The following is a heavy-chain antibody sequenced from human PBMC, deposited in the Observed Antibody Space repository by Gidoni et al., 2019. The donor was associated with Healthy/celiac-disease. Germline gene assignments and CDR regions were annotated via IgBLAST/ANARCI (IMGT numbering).Heavy chain of an antibody. CDR1: GFTFSSYA. D-gene: IGHD3-22*01. Sequence: EVQLLESGGGLVQPGGSLRLSCAASGFTFSSYARSWVRQAPGKGLEWVSAISGSGGSTYYADSVKGRFTISRDNSKNTLYLQMNSLRAEDTAVYYCAKGPYDSSGYYPLFDYWGQGTLVTVSS. J-gene: IGHJ4*02. CDR3: AKGPYDSSGYYPLFDY. V-gene: IGHV3-23*01. CDR2: ISGSGGST.